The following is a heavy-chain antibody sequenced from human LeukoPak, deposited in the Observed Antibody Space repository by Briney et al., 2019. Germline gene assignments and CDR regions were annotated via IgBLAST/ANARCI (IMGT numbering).Heavy chain of an antibody. J-gene: IGHJ4*02. CDR1: GGSLRVNC. CDR3: ARAPYFDWLLYPSPFFDY. V-gene: IGHV4-59*01. D-gene: IGHD3-9*01. CDR2: IFYSGST. Sequence: SETLSLTWAVYGGSLRVNCWSWIRQPPGKGLGWIGYIFYSGSTNYNPALKSRVTISVDTSKKQFSLNLSSVTAADTAVYYCARAPYFDWLLYPSPFFDYWGQGTLVTVSS.